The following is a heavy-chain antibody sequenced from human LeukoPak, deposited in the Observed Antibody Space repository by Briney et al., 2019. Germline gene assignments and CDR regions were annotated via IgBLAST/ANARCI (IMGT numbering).Heavy chain of an antibody. Sequence: PGGSLRLSCAASGFTFSSYSMNWVRQAPGKGLEWVSPISSSSSYIYYADSVKGRFTISRDNAKNSLYLQMNSLRAEDTAVYYCATERDSSWTFDSWGQGTLVTVSS. J-gene: IGHJ4*02. CDR1: GFTFSSYS. CDR2: ISSSSSYI. V-gene: IGHV3-21*01. CDR3: ATERDSSWTFDS. D-gene: IGHD6-13*01.